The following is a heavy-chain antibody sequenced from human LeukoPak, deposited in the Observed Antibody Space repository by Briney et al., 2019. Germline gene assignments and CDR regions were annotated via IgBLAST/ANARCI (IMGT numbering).Heavy chain of an antibody. J-gene: IGHJ4*02. D-gene: IGHD2-2*01. CDR3: ARDSQLLLASPFDY. CDR2: ISAYNGNT. Sequence: ASVKVSCKASGYTFTSYGISWVRQAPGQGLEWMGWISAYNGNTNYAQKPQGRVTMTTDTSTSTAYMELRSLRSDDTAVYYCARDSQLLLASPFDYWGQGTLVTVSS. CDR1: GYTFTSYG. V-gene: IGHV1-18*01.